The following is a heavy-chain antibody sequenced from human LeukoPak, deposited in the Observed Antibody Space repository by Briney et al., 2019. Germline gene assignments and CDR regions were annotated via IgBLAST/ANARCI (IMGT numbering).Heavy chain of an antibody. CDR1: EFAFSNYW. CDR2: IKQDGGEK. J-gene: IGHJ3*01. CDR3: TGAFG. V-gene: IGHV3-7*02. Sequence: PGGSLRLSCVASEFAFSNYWMSWVRQAPGRGLEWVANIKQDGGEKYYVDSVKGRFTISRDNAKNSLYLQMNSLRAEDTAVYYCTGAFGWGQGTMVTVSS. D-gene: IGHD2-8*02.